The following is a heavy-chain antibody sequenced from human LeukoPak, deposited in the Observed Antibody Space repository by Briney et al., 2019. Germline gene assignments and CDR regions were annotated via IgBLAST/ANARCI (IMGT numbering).Heavy chain of an antibody. Sequence: GGSLRLSCAASGFTFSSYAMSWVRQAPGKGLEWVSAISGSGGSTYYADSVKGRFTISRDNSKNTLYLQMNSLRAEDTAVYYCAKIVDYYDSSDYHKEDYWGQGTLVTVSS. D-gene: IGHD3-22*01. CDR2: ISGSGGST. J-gene: IGHJ4*02. V-gene: IGHV3-23*01. CDR1: GFTFSSYA. CDR3: AKIVDYYDSSDYHKEDY.